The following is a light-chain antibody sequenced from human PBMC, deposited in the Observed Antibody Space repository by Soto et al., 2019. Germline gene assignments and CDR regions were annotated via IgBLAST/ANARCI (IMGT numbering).Light chain of an antibody. CDR1: SSDVGGYNC. J-gene: IGLJ1*01. CDR2: DVT. Sequence: QSFLTKPRSVSGSPGQSVTISCTGTSSDVGGYNCVSWYQQHPGKAPQLIIYDVTQRPSGVPDRFSGSKSGNTASLSISGLQAEDEADYYCCSHSASYTFVFGTGTKVTVL. V-gene: IGLV2-11*01. CDR3: CSHSASYTFV.